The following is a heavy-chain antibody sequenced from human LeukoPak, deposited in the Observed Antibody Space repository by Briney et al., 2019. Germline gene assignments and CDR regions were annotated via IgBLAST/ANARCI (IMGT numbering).Heavy chain of an antibody. CDR3: ANPTGIAVAGKRGSFDY. Sequence: RPGGSLRLSCAASGFTFSSYAMSWVRQAPGKRLEWVSAISGSGGSTYYADSVKGRFTISRDNSKNTLYLQMNSLRAEDTAVYYRANPTGIAVAGKRGSFDYWGQGTLVSVSS. CDR1: GFTFSSYA. J-gene: IGHJ4*02. CDR2: ISGSGGST. D-gene: IGHD6-19*01. V-gene: IGHV3-23*01.